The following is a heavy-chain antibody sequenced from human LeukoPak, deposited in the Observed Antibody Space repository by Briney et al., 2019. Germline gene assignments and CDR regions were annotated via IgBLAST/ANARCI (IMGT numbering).Heavy chain of an antibody. CDR3: ALTTLSLVYYFDY. Sequence: TGGSQRLSCVGSGFTYIEYAMHWVRQAPGKGLEWLAVISHDGVNSYYAASVKGRFTISRDNSMDTLYLYMNSLSTEDTAVYYCALTTLSLVYYFDYWGQGILVTVSS. D-gene: IGHD6-6*01. CDR1: GFTYIEYA. V-gene: IGHV3-30*04. J-gene: IGHJ4*02. CDR2: ISHDGVNS.